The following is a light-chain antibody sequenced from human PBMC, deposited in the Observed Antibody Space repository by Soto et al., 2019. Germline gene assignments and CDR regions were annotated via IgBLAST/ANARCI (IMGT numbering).Light chain of an antibody. CDR3: AAWDDSLNGVV. V-gene: IGLV1-44*01. Sequence: QSVLTQPPSASGTPGQRVTISCSGSSSNIGRNTVNWYRQLPGTAPKLLIYSNNQRPSGVPDRSSGSKSGTSASLAISGLQSEDEADYYCAAWDDSLNGVVFGGGTKVTVL. CDR1: SSNIGRNT. CDR2: SNN. J-gene: IGLJ2*01.